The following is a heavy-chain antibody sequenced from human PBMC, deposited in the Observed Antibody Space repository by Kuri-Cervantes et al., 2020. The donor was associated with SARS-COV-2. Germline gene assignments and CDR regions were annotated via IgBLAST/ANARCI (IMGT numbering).Heavy chain of an antibody. V-gene: IGHV4-30-4*08. CDR2: IYYSGST. Sequence: SETLSLTCTVSGGSISSGDYYWSWIRQPPGKGLEWIGYIYYSGSTYYNPSLKSRVTISVDTSKNQFSLKLSSVTAADTAVYYCAKDLTIAVAGFNWYFDLWGRGTLVTVSS. CDR1: GGSISSGDYY. D-gene: IGHD6-19*01. J-gene: IGHJ2*01. CDR3: AKDLTIAVAGFNWYFDL.